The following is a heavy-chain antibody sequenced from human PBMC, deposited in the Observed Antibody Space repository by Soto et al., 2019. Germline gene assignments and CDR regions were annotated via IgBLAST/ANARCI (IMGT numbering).Heavy chain of an antibody. J-gene: IGHJ6*02. CDR2: ISYDGSNK. Sequence: GGSLRPSCATSWFTFSSYCMHWVRQAPGKGLEWVAVISYDGSNKYYADSVKGRFTISRDNSKNTLYLQMNSLRAEDTAVYYCHYYYYGMDVWGQGTTVTVSS. V-gene: IGHV3-30*03. CDR3: HYYYYGMDV. CDR1: WFTFSSYC.